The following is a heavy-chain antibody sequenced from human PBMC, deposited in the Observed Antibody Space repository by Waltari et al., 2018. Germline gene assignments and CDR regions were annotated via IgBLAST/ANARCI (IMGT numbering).Heavy chain of an antibody. CDR1: GFTFSSYG. V-gene: IGHV3-30*02. CDR3: AKRGGDDERYYGMDV. CDR2: IRYDGSNK. Sequence: QVQLVESGGGVVQPGGSLRLSCAASGFTFSSYGMHWVRQAPGKVLEWVAFIRYDGSNKYYADSVKGRFTISRDNSKNTLYLQMNSLRAEDTAVYYCAKRGGDDERYYGMDVWGQGTTVTVSS. D-gene: IGHD4-17*01. J-gene: IGHJ6*02.